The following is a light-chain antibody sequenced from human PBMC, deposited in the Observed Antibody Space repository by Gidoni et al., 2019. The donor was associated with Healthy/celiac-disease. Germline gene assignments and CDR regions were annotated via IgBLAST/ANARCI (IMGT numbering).Light chain of an antibody. CDR3: MQAIQTV. CDR1: QSLLHSNGYNY. J-gene: IGKJ3*01. V-gene: IGKV2-28*01. CDR2: LGS. Sequence: DIVMTQSPLSLPVTPGEPASISCRSSQSLLHSNGYNYLDWYLQKPGQSPQLLIYLGSNRASGVPDRFSGSGSGTDFTLKISRVEAEDVGVYYCMQAIQTVFGPGTKVDIK.